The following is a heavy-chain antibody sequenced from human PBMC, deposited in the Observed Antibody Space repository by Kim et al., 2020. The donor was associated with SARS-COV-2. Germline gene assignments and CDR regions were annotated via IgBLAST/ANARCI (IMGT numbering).Heavy chain of an antibody. V-gene: IGHV3-23*01. J-gene: IGHJ6*02. Sequence: VKGRFTISRDNSKNTLYLQMNSLRAEDTAVYYCAKVLYSNYVDYYYGMDVWGQGTTVTVSS. D-gene: IGHD4-4*01. CDR3: AKVLYSNYVDYYYGMDV.